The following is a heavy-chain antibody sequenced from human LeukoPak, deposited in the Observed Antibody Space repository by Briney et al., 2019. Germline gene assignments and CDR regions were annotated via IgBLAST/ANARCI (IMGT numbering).Heavy chain of an antibody. CDR2: TYYRSKWYN. D-gene: IGHD4-23*01. V-gene: IGHV6-1*01. CDR1: GDSVSSNSAA. J-gene: IGHJ4*02. CDR3: ARGMGPDYGGNHFDY. Sequence: SQTLSLTCAISGDSVSSNSAAWNWIRRSPSRGLEWLGRTYYRSKWYNDYAVSVKSRITINPDTSKNQFSLQLNSVTPEDTAVYYCARGMGPDYGGNHFDYWGQGTLVTVSS.